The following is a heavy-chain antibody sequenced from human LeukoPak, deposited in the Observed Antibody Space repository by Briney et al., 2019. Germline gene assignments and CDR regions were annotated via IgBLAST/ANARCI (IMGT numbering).Heavy chain of an antibody. CDR3: ARSSVLRFLEWSIGPFDY. CDR2: IIPIFGTA. Sequence: SVKVSCKASGGTFSSYAISWVRQAPGQGLEWMGGIIPIFGTANYAQKFQGRVTITADGSTSTAYMELSSLRSEDTAVYYCARSSVLRFLEWSIGPFDYWGQGTLVTVSS. CDR1: GGTFSSYA. V-gene: IGHV1-69*13. D-gene: IGHD3-3*01. J-gene: IGHJ4*02.